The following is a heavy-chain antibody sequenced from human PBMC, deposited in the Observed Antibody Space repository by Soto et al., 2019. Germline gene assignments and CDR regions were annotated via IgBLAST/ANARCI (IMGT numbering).Heavy chain of an antibody. J-gene: IGHJ4*02. V-gene: IGHV4-39*01. CDR3: ARRPNAATVTTVGGPFDY. CDR1: GGSISSSSYY. CDR2: IYYSGST. Sequence: SETLSLTCTVSGGSISSSSYYWGWIRQPPGKGLEWIGSIYYSGSTYYNPSLKSRVTISVDTSKNQFSLKLSSVTAADTAVYYCARRPNAATVTTVGGPFDYWGQGTLVTVSS. D-gene: IGHD4-4*01.